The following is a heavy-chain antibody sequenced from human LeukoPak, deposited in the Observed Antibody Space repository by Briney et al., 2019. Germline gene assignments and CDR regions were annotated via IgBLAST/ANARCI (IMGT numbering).Heavy chain of an antibody. Sequence: PGGSLRLSCAASALPPSNYAMSWVRQAPGKGLEWVSSISDGGWTAYTDPVKGRFFISRETATNTLYLQMNSLRVEDTAVYYCAKECDYGNTSHMPCYWGQGTLVTVSS. J-gene: IGHJ4*02. CDR2: ISDGGWT. CDR3: AKECDYGNTSHMPCY. CDR1: ALPPSNYA. V-gene: IGHV3-23*01. D-gene: IGHD4-17*01.